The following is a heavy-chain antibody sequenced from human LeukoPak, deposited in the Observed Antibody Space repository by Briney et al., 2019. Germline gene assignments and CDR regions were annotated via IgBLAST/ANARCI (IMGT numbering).Heavy chain of an antibody. CDR1: GYTFTSYG. V-gene: IGHV1-18*01. CDR2: ISAYNGNT. Sequence: ASVKVSCKASGYTFTSYGISWVRQAPGQGLEWMGWISAYNGNTNYAQKLQGRVTMTTDTSTSTAYMELRSLRSDDTAVYHCAGVLMKPGPLYYYYGMDVWGQGTTVTVSS. D-gene: IGHD3-9*01. CDR3: AGVLMKPGPLYYYYGMDV. J-gene: IGHJ6*02.